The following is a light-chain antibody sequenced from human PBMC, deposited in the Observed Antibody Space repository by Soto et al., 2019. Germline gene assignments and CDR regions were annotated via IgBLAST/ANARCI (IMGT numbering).Light chain of an antibody. CDR3: QQYNNWPLT. CDR1: QTVRNN. Sequence: VLTQSPGTLSLSPGERATLSCRASQTVRNNYLAWYQQKPGQAPRLLIYGASSRATGIPARFSGSGSGTELTLTISRLQSEDFAVYYCQQYNNWPLTCGQGTRLEIK. CDR2: GAS. J-gene: IGKJ5*01. V-gene: IGKV3-15*01.